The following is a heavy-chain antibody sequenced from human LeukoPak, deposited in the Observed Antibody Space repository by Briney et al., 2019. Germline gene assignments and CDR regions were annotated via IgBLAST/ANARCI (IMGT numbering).Heavy chain of an antibody. J-gene: IGHJ6*03. Sequence: ASVKVSCKASGYTFTIYGFSWVRQAPGQGLEWMGWISANNGNTNYAQKLQGRVTMTTDTSTSTAYTELRSLRSDDTAVYYCARAGGNSYAYMDVWGKGTTVTVSS. D-gene: IGHD5-18*01. CDR2: ISANNGNT. CDR3: ARAGGNSYAYMDV. V-gene: IGHV1-18*01. CDR1: GYTFTIYG.